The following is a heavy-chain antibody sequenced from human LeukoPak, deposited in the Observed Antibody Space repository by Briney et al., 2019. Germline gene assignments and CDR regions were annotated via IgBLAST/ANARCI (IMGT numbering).Heavy chain of an antibody. CDR1: GFTFSSYW. D-gene: IGHD3-22*01. Sequence: GGSLRLSCAASGFTFSSYWMSWVRQAPGKGLEWVANIKQDGSEKYYVDSVKGRFTISRDNAKNSLYLQMNSLRAEDTAVHYCARDCGAYYYDSSGYYGYWGQGTLVTVSS. CDR3: ARDCGAYYYDSSGYYGY. CDR2: IKQDGSEK. J-gene: IGHJ4*02. V-gene: IGHV3-7*01.